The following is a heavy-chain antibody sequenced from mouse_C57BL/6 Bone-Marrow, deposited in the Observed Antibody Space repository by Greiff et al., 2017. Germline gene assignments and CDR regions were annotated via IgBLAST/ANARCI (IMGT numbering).Heavy chain of an antibody. V-gene: IGHV1-64*01. CDR1: GYTFTSYW. Sequence: QVQLQQPGAELVKPGASVKLSCKASGYTFTSYWMHWVKQRPGQGLEWIGMIHPNSGSTNYNEKFKSKATLTVDKSSSTAYMQLSSLTSEDSAVYYCARRWLLPYYYAMDYWGQGTSVTVSS. J-gene: IGHJ4*01. CDR2: IHPNSGST. D-gene: IGHD2-3*01. CDR3: ARRWLLPYYYAMDY.